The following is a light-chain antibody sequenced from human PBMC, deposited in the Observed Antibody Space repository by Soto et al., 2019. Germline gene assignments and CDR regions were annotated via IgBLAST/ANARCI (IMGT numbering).Light chain of an antibody. Sequence: EIVMTQSPATLSLSPGERAALSCRASQSINSELAWYQQKPGQPPRLLIYGASTRATGVPARFTGSESGSEFTLTISGLQSEDFATYYCQQYNSYQYTFGQGTKLEIK. J-gene: IGKJ2*01. CDR1: QSINSE. V-gene: IGKV3-15*01. CDR3: QQYNSYQYT. CDR2: GAS.